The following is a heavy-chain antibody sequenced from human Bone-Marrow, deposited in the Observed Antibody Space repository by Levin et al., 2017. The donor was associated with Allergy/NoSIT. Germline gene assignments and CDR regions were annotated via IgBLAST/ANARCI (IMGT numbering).Heavy chain of an antibody. V-gene: IGHV3-7*01. CDR2: IKQDASET. CDR1: GFTFSNYW. CDR3: ATNRTAGGW. D-gene: IGHD2-15*01. Sequence: PGGSLRLSCVASGFTFSNYWMNWVRQAPGKGLEWVANIKQDASETYYVDSVKGRFTISRDNTKNSVYLQMNSLRVDDTARYYCATNRTAGGWWGQGTLVTVSS. J-gene: IGHJ4*02.